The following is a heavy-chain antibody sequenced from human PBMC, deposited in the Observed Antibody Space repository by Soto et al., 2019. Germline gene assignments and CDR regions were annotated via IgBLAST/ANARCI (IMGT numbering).Heavy chain of an antibody. CDR1: GFTFSTSG. CDR2: IKGDESTT. J-gene: IGHJ4*02. Sequence: EVQLVESGGDSVQPGGSLRLSCAASGFTFSTSGMHWVRQAPGEGLLWVSRIKGDESTTSSADSVKGRFTSSRDNAKNTVYLHMNSLRADDTAVYYCARGAFHNYYVDYWGQGTLVTVSS. D-gene: IGHD3-16*01. V-gene: IGHV3-74*01. CDR3: ARGAFHNYYVDY.